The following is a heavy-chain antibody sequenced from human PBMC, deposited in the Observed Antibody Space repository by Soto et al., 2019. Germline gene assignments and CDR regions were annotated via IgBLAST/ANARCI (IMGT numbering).Heavy chain of an antibody. Sequence: SEALSLSCTVSGGSVTSDEDYWTWIRQSPGKGLEWIGYISNSGSTGYNPSLKTRLSMSVDRSKNQFTLRLTSVTAPDTAVYFCATESGSTYGYFDHWGQGTQVTV. D-gene: IGHD5-18*01. CDR3: ATESGSTYGYFDH. V-gene: IGHV4-30-4*01. CDR1: GGSVTSDEDY. J-gene: IGHJ4*02. CDR2: ISNSGST.